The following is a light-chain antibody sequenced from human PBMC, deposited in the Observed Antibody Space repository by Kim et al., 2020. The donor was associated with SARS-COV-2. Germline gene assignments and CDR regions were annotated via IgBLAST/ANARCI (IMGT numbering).Light chain of an antibody. CDR3: NSRDRNDFHWV. J-gene: IGLJ3*02. CDR1: RLRTHF. Sequence: ALGQTVRMTCKGDRLRTHFASWYQQKPGQAPVLVIYGENNRPSGIPDRFSGSSSGNTASLTISGAQAEDEADYHCNSRDRNDFHWVFGGGTQLTVL. CDR2: GEN. V-gene: IGLV3-19*01.